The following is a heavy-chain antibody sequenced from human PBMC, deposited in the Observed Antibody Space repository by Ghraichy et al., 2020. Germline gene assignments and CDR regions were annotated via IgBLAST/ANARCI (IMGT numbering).Heavy chain of an antibody. CDR2: IYYSGST. Sequence: SETLSLTCTVSGGSISSSSYYWGWIRQPPGKGLEWIGSIYYSGSTYYNPSLKSRVTISVDTSKNQFSLKLSSVTAADTAVYYCARHTSMVRGRKAYYFDYWGQGTLVTVSS. D-gene: IGHD3-10*01. CDR1: GGSISSSSYY. V-gene: IGHV4-39*01. J-gene: IGHJ4*02. CDR3: ARHTSMVRGRKAYYFDY.